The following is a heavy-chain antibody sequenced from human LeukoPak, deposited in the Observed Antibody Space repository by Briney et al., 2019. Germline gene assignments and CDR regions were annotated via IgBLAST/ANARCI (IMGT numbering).Heavy chain of an antibody. D-gene: IGHD1-1*01. J-gene: IGHJ5*02. CDR3: ARGEDWNAPFDP. V-gene: IGHV1-69*13. CDR1: GYTFTSYY. CDR2: IIPIFGTA. Sequence: GASVKVSCKASGYTFTSYYMHWVRQAPGQGLEWMGGIIPIFGTANYAQKFQGRVTITADESTSTAYMELSSLRSEDTAVYYCARGEDWNAPFDPWGQGTLVAVSS.